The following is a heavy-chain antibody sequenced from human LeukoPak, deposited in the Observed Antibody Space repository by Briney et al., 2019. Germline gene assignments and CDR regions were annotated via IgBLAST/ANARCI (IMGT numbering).Heavy chain of an antibody. Sequence: PGGSLRLSCAASGFTFSSYAMSWVRQAPGKGLEWVSAISGSGGSTYYADSVKGRFTISRDNSKNTLYLQMNSLRAEDTAVYYCAKDVYRRSYYYYYGMDVWGQGTTVTVSS. CDR2: ISGSGGST. D-gene: IGHD4-11*01. CDR1: GFTFSSYA. J-gene: IGHJ6*02. CDR3: AKDVYRRSYYYYYGMDV. V-gene: IGHV3-23*01.